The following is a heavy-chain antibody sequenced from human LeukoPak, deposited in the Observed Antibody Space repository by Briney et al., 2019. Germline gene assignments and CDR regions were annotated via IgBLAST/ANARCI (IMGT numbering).Heavy chain of an antibody. CDR2: IWNDGSNT. CDR3: AKDYYDSSTLGAFDI. CDR1: GFTFSSYG. Sequence: GRSLRLSCAASGFTFSSYGMHWVRQAPGKGLEWVAVIWNDGSNTYYADSVKGRFTISRDNSKNTLYLQLNSLRAEDTAVYYCAKDYYDSSTLGAFDIWGQGTMVTVSS. J-gene: IGHJ3*02. V-gene: IGHV3-33*06. D-gene: IGHD3-22*01.